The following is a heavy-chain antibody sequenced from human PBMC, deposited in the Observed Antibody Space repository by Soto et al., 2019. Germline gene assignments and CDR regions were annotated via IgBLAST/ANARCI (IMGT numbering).Heavy chain of an antibody. Sequence: GGSLRLSCAASGFTFSNAWMSWVRQAPGKGLEWVGRIKSKTDGGTTDYAAPVKGRFTISRDDSKNTLYLQMNSLKTEDTAVYYCTTDIVVVPAAIWTPNYYMDVWGKGTTVTVSS. D-gene: IGHD2-2*02. CDR3: TTDIVVVPAAIWTPNYYMDV. V-gene: IGHV3-15*01. J-gene: IGHJ6*03. CDR1: GFTFSNAW. CDR2: IKSKTDGGTT.